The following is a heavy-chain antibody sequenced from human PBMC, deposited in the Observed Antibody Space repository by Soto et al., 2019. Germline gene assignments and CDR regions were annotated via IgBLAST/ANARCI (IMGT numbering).Heavy chain of an antibody. CDR2: LDNSGAVI. CDR3: ATIMATYATGY. J-gene: IGHJ4*02. Sequence: AGGSLRLSCAASGFTFRNYAMSWVRQAPGKGLDWVSSLDNSGAVIYYGDSVKGRFTVTRDNSKNTLFLQMSSLRAEDTAVYYCATIMATYATGYWGQGTQVTVSS. CDR1: GFTFRNYA. D-gene: IGHD2-15*01. V-gene: IGHV3-23*05.